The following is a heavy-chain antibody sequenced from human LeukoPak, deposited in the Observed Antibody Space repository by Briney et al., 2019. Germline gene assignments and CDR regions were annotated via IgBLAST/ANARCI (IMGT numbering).Heavy chain of an antibody. Sequence: GGSLRLSCAASGFTFSSYAMHWVRQAPGKGLEWVAVISYDGTNKYYADSVKGRFTISRDNSKSTLYLQMNTLRAEDTAVYYCAKAYTNTWYVFDYWGQGTLVTVSS. D-gene: IGHD6-13*01. V-gene: IGHV3-30*18. CDR2: ISYDGTNK. CDR3: AKAYTNTWYVFDY. J-gene: IGHJ4*02. CDR1: GFTFSSYA.